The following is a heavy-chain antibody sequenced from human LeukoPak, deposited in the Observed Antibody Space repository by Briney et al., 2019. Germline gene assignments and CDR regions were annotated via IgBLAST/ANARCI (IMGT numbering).Heavy chain of an antibody. V-gene: IGHV1-2*02. D-gene: IGHD3-10*01. CDR1: GYTFTGYY. Sequence: ASVKVSCKASGYTFTGYYMHWVRQAPGQGLEWMGWINPNSGGTNYAQKFQGRVTMTRDTSISTAYMELSRLRSDDTAVYYCARVATMVRGLKGAFDYWGQGTLVTVSS. CDR2: INPNSGGT. CDR3: ARVATMVRGLKGAFDY. J-gene: IGHJ4*02.